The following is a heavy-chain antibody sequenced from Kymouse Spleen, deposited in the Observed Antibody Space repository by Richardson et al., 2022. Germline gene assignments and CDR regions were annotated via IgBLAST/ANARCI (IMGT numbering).Heavy chain of an antibody. Sequence: QLQLQESGPGLVKPSETLSLTCTVSGGSISSSSYYWGWIRQPPGKGLEWIGSIYYSGSTYYNPSLKSRVTISVDTSKNQFSLKLSSVTAADTAVYYCARYYDILTGYYGFDYWGQGTLVTVSS. V-gene: IGHV4-39*01. CDR3: ARYYDILTGYYGFDY. CDR1: GGSISSSSYY. CDR2: IYYSGST. D-gene: IGHD3-9*01. J-gene: IGHJ4*02.